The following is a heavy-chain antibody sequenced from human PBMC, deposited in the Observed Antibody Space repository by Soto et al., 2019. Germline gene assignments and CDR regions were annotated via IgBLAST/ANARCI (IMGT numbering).Heavy chain of an antibody. CDR3: ATGFIYGGCYSCCMLV. V-gene: IGHV3-15*01. J-gene: IGHJ6*02. Sequence: GSLRLSCAASGFTFSNAWMSWVRQAPGKGLEWVGRIKSKTDGGTTDYAAPVKGRFTISRDDSKNTLYLQMNSLKTEDTAVYYCATGFIYGGCYSCCMLVWGPGTPVTAFS. CDR1: GFTFSNAW. D-gene: IGHD2-15*01. CDR2: IKSKTDGGTT.